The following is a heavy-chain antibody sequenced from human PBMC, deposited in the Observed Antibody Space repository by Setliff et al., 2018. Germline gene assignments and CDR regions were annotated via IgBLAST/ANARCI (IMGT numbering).Heavy chain of an antibody. CDR2: IIPILGIA. Sequence: ASVKVSCKASGGTFSSYAISWVRQAPGQGLEWMGGIIPILGIANYAQKFQGRVTITADKSTSTAYMELSSLRSEDTAVYYCAREMTTDKNHYLDFWGQGTLVTVSS. CDR3: AREMTTDKNHYLDF. V-gene: IGHV1-69*10. D-gene: IGHD4-4*01. J-gene: IGHJ4*02. CDR1: GGTFSSYA.